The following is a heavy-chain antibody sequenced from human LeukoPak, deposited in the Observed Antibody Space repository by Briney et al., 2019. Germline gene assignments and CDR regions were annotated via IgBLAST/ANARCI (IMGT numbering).Heavy chain of an antibody. Sequence: GESLRISCKSSGYGFISYWIGWVRQMPGKGPEWMGTIYPGDSSTRYSPSFQGEVTISVDKSIDTAYLQWSSLKASDTAIYYCERRGYCSDNSCYYYDSWGQGTLVTVSS. J-gene: IGHJ4*02. V-gene: IGHV5-51*01. D-gene: IGHD2-15*01. CDR1: GYGFISYW. CDR2: IYPGDSST. CDR3: ERRGYCSDNSCYYYDS.